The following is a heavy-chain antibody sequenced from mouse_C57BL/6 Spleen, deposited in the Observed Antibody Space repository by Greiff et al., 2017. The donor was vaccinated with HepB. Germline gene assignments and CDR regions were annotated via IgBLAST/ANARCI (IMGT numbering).Heavy chain of an antibody. CDR1: GYTFTSYW. CDR2: IYPGSGST. D-gene: IGHD2-3*01. V-gene: IGHV1-55*01. Sequence: VQLQQSGAELVKPGASVKMSCKASGYTFTSYWITWVKQRPGQGLEWIGDIYPGSGSTNYNEKFKSKATLTVDTSSSTAYMQLSSLTSEDSAVYYCARGGYDPYAMDYWGQGTSVTVSS. CDR3: ARGGYDPYAMDY. J-gene: IGHJ4*01.